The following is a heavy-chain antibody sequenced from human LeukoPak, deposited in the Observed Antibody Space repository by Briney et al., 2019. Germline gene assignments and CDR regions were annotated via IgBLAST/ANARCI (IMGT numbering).Heavy chain of an antibody. J-gene: IGHJ4*02. CDR3: ARGGGTLDY. V-gene: IGHV4-59*01. CDR2: IYDGGKT. D-gene: IGHD3-16*01. Sequence: PSETLSLTCTVSGDSISSYYWSWIRQPPGKGLEWIGCIYDGGKTNCNASLISRVTISVDTSKNQFSLKLTSVTPADTAVYYCARGGGTLDYWGQGTLVTVSS. CDR1: GDSISSYY.